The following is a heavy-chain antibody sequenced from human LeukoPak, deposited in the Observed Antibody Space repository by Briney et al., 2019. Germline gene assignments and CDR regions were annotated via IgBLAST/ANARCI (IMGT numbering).Heavy chain of an antibody. J-gene: IGHJ4*02. CDR2: IYPGDSDT. Sequence: GESLKISCKGSGYSFTSNWIGWVRQMPGKGLEWMGIIYPGDSDTRYSPSFQGQVTISADKSISTAYLQWSSLKASDTAMYYCARGPFMYGSGSYYGDYFDYWGQGTLVTVSS. CDR1: GYSFTSNW. D-gene: IGHD3-10*01. CDR3: ARGPFMYGSGSYYGDYFDY. V-gene: IGHV5-51*01.